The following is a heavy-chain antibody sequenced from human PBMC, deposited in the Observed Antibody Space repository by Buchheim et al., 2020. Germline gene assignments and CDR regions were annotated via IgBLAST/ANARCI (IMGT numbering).Heavy chain of an antibody. Sequence: QVQLVESGGGVVQPGRSLRLSCAASGFTFSSYGMHWVRQAPGKGLEWVAVIWYDGSNKYYADSVKGRFTISRDNSKNTLYLQMNSLRAEYTAVYYCARSFSPLQWSFVVVPAATYHYGMDVWGQGTT. CDR1: GFTFSSYG. CDR3: ARSFSPLQWSFVVVPAATYHYGMDV. D-gene: IGHD2-2*01. CDR2: IWYDGSNK. V-gene: IGHV3-33*01. J-gene: IGHJ6*02.